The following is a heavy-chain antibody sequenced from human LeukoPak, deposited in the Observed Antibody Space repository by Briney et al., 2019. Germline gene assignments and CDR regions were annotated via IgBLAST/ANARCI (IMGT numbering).Heavy chain of an antibody. Sequence: ASVKVSCKASGYTFTSYYMHWVRQAPGQGLEWMGIINPSGGSTSYARKFQGRVTMTRDTSTSTVYMELSSLRSEDTAVYYCARTWLRYSSSWYLDYWGQGTLVTVSS. J-gene: IGHJ4*02. D-gene: IGHD6-13*01. V-gene: IGHV1-46*01. CDR3: ARTWLRYSSSWYLDY. CDR2: INPSGGST. CDR1: GYTFTSYY.